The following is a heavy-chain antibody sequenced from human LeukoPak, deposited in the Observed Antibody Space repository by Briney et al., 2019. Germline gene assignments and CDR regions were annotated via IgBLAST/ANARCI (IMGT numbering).Heavy chain of an antibody. V-gene: IGHV1-2*02. CDR1: GYTFTGYY. D-gene: IGHD3-22*01. J-gene: IGHJ4*02. CDR3: ARRGYDSGGYPVVDY. CDR2: INPNSGGT. Sequence: ASVKVSCKASGYTFTGYYMHWVRQAPGQGLEWMGWINPNSGGTNYAQKFQGRVTMTRDMSTSTVFMELSSLRSEDTAVYYCARRGYDSGGYPVVDYWGQGTLVTVSS.